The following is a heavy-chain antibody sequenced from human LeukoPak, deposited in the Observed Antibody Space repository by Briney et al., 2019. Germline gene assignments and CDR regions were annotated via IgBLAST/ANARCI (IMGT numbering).Heavy chain of an antibody. J-gene: IGHJ5*02. CDR1: GGSISSGGFY. V-gene: IGHV4-31*03. CDR3: ARYPSYGNWFDP. CDR2: IYYSGST. Sequence: PSQTLSLTCTVSGGSISSGGFYWSWIRQHPGKGLEWIGYIYYSGSTYYNPSLKSRVTISVDTSKNQFSLKLSSVTAADTAVYYCARYPSYGNWFDPWGQGTLVTVSS. D-gene: IGHD3-10*01.